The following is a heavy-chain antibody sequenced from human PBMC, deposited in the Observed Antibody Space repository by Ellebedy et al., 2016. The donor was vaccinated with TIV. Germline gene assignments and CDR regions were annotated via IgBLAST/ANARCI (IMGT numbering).Heavy chain of an antibody. CDR2: ISSSSSTI. CDR1: GFTFSSYS. J-gene: IGHJ4*02. D-gene: IGHD2-2*01. CDR3: ARGGYCSSTSCYPFFDY. V-gene: IGHV3-48*02. Sequence: GESLKISXAASGFTFSSYSMNWVRQAPGKGLEWVSYISSSSSTIYYADSVKGRFTISRDNAKNSLYLQMNSLRDEDTAVYYCARGGYCSSTSCYPFFDYWGQGTLVTVSS.